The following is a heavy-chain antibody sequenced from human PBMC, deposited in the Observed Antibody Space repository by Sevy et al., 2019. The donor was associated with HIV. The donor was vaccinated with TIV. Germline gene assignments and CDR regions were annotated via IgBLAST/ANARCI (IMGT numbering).Heavy chain of an antibody. CDR3: AGENAWGRGYS. V-gene: IGHV4-59*08. J-gene: IGHJ4*02. Sequence: SETLSLTCTVSGGSITSLYWNWIRQPPGKGLEWIANIYYNGHINYNPSLKIRVTLSLDTSKNQFFLRLSSVTAADTAMYYCAGENAWGRGYSWGQGTLVTVSS. CDR2: IYYNGHI. D-gene: IGHD1-26*01. CDR1: GGSITSLY.